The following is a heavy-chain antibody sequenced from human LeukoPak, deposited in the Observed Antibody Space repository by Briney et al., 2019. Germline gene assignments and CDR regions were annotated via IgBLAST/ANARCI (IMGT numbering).Heavy chain of an antibody. Sequence: ASVKVSCKASGYPFTSYAMNWVRQAPGQGLEWMGWINTNTGNPTYAQGFTGRFVFSLDTSVSTAYLQISSLKAEDTAVYYCARVLPRIAVAGGNDYWGQGTLVTVSS. J-gene: IGHJ4*02. CDR2: INTNTGNP. D-gene: IGHD6-19*01. CDR1: GYPFTSYA. CDR3: ARVLPRIAVAGGNDY. V-gene: IGHV7-4-1*02.